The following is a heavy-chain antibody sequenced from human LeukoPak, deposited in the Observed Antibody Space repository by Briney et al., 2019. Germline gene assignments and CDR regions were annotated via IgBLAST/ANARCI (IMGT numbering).Heavy chain of an antibody. CDR2: IYYSGST. J-gene: IGHJ6*02. V-gene: IGHV4-59*01. Sequence: PSETLSLTCTVSGGSISTYYWSWIRQPPGKGLEWIGYIYYSGSTNYNPSPSLKGRVTISVDTSKNQFSLKLRSVTAADTAVYFCARDRSIIASTGTHYYYGMDVWGQGTTVTVSS. CDR3: ARDRSIIASTGTHYYYGMDV. D-gene: IGHD1-1*01. CDR1: GGSISTYY.